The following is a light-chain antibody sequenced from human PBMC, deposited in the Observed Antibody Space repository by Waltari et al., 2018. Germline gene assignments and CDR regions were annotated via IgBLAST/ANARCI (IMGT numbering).Light chain of an antibody. Sequence: QSALTQPASVSGSPGQSITISCSGTDSDVGAYYFVYWYQQHPGKAPHLIIYEVSNRPSGISNRFSASKSGNTASLTISGLQAEDEADYYCSSYTTSSAPGVFGTGTRVTVL. CDR3: SSYTTSSAPGV. V-gene: IGLV2-14*01. J-gene: IGLJ1*01. CDR1: DSDVGAYYF. CDR2: EVS.